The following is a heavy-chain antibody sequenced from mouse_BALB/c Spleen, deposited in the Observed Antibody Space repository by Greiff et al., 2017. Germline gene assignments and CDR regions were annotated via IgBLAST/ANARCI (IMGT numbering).Heavy chain of an antibody. CDR2: IDPETGGT. J-gene: IGHJ3*01. Sequence: QVQLQQSGAELVRPGASVTLSCKASGYTFTDYEMHWVKQTPVHGLEWIGAIDPETGGTAYNQKFKGKATLTADKSSSTAYMELRSLTSEDSAVYYCTRRLFYYYGAWFAYWGQGTLVTVSA. CDR1: GYTFTDYE. CDR3: TRRLFYYYGAWFAY. V-gene: IGHV1-15*01. D-gene: IGHD1-1*01.